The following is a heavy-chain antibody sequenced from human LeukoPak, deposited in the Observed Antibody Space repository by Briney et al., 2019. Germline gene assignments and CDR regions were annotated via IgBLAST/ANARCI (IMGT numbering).Heavy chain of an antibody. V-gene: IGHV1-2*02. Sequence: GASVKVSCKASGYTFTGYYMHWVRQAPGQGLEWMGWINPNSGGTNYAQKFQGRVNMTRDTSISTAYMELSRLRSDDTAVYYCARPLYYYDSSGYYSKGLLGNWGQGTLVTVSS. CDR1: GYTFTGYY. CDR3: ARPLYYYDSSGYYSKGLLGN. CDR2: INPNSGGT. J-gene: IGHJ4*02. D-gene: IGHD3-22*01.